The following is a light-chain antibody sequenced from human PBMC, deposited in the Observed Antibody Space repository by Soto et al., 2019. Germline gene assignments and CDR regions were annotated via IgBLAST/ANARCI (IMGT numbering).Light chain of an antibody. Sequence: QLVLTQSPSASASLGASVKLTCTLSSGHSSYAIAWHQQQPEKGPRYLMKLKSDGSHSKGDGIPDRFSGSSSGAERYLTISSLQSEDEADYYCQTWGTGIRVFGGGTKLTV. CDR2: LKSDGSH. CDR3: QTWGTGIRV. V-gene: IGLV4-69*01. CDR1: SGHSSYA. J-gene: IGLJ2*01.